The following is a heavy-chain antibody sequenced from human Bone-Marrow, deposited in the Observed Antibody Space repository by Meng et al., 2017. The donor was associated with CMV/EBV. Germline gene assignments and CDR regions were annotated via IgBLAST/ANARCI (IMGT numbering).Heavy chain of an antibody. Sequence: GESLKISCAASGFTVSSNEMSWVRQAPGKGLEWVSSISGGSTYYADSRKGRFTISRDNAKNTLYLQMNSLRAEDTAVYYCARERTTAVNDAFDIWGQGTTVTVSS. CDR1: GFTVSSNE. CDR2: ISGGST. J-gene: IGHJ3*02. D-gene: IGHD1-7*01. V-gene: IGHV3-38-3*01. CDR3: ARERTTAVNDAFDI.